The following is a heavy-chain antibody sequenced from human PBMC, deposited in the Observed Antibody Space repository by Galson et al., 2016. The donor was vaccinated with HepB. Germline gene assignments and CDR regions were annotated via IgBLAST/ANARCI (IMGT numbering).Heavy chain of an antibody. D-gene: IGHD1-26*01. CDR1: GYSFTTYW. Sequence: QSGAEVKKPGESLRISCEASGYSFTTYWIAWVRQMPGKGLEEMGIMYPGDSGDSDIRYSPPFQGQVTISVDRSISTAYLQWSSLKASDTAMYYWARQGSGSYNSFDIWGQGTMVTVSS. CDR2: MYPGDSGDSDI. J-gene: IGHJ3*02. CDR3: ARQGSGSYNSFDI. V-gene: IGHV5-51*01.